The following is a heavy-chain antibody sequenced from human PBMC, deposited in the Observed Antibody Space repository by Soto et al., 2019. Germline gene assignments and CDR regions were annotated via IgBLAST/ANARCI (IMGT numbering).Heavy chain of an antibody. CDR1: GYTFTSYD. CDR3: ARAFSSWAGYYYYMDV. Sequence: VASVKVSCKASGYTFTSYDINWVRQATGQGLEWMGWMNPNSGNTGYAQKFQGRVTMTRNTSISTAYMELSSLRSEDTAVYYCARAFSSWAGYYYYMDVWGKGTTVTVSS. V-gene: IGHV1-8*01. CDR2: MNPNSGNT. J-gene: IGHJ6*03. D-gene: IGHD6-13*01.